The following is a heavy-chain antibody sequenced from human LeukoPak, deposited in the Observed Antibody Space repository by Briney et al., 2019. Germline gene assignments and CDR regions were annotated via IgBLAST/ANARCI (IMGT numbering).Heavy chain of an antibody. CDR3: ARLTAMKGAFDP. V-gene: IGHV4-59*08. Sequence: SETLSLTCTVSGGSISSYYWSWIRQPPGKGLEWIGYIYYSGSTNYNPSLKSRVTISVDTSKNQFSLKLSSVTAADTAVYYCARLTAMKGAFDPWGQGTLVTVSS. CDR2: IYYSGST. D-gene: IGHD5-18*01. J-gene: IGHJ5*02. CDR1: GGSISSYY.